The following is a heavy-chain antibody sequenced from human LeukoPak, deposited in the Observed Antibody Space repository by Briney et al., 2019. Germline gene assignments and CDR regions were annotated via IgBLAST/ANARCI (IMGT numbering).Heavy chain of an antibody. D-gene: IGHD3-3*01. CDR2: IIPIFGTA. V-gene: IGHV1-69*13. J-gene: IGHJ4*02. CDR3: ATGLPTYYDFWSGPTPNDY. Sequence: ASVKVSCKASGGTFSSYAISWVRQAPGQGLEWMGGIIPIFGTANYAQKFQGRVTITADESTSTAYMELSSLRSEDTAVYYCATGLPTYYDFWSGPTPNDYWGQGILVTVSS. CDR1: GGTFSSYA.